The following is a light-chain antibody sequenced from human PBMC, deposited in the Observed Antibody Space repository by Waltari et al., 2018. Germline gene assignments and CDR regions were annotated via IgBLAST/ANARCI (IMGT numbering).Light chain of an antibody. Sequence: QSALKQPAAVSGSPGQSITIRGKGKRRDVGGYNEFSWYQQHPGKAPKLMIYGVSRRPSWVSNRLSGSQSGNTASLTISGLQAEDEADYYCNSYTSSSTSYVVFGGGTKLTVL. CDR3: NSYTSSSTSYVV. V-gene: IGLV2-14*01. CDR2: GVS. J-gene: IGLJ2*01. CDR1: RRDVGGYNE.